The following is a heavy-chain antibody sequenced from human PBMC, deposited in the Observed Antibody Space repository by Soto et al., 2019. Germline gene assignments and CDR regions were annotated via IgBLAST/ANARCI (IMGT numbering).Heavy chain of an antibody. D-gene: IGHD3-3*01. V-gene: IGHV1-3*01. CDR3: ARGRRFGVVIISPFVY. J-gene: IGHJ4*02. CDR1: GYTFTSYA. Sequence: QVQLVQSGAEVKKPGASVKVSCKASGYTFTSYAMHWVRQAPGQRLEWMGWINAGNGNTKYSQKFQGRVTITRDTSASTAYMELSSLRSEDTAVYYCARGRRFGVVIISPFVYWGQGTLVTVSS. CDR2: INAGNGNT.